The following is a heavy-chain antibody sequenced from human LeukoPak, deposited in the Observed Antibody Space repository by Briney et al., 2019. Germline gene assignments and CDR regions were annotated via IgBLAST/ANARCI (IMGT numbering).Heavy chain of an antibody. CDR1: GYTFTGYY. J-gene: IGHJ4*02. Sequence: ASVKVSCKATGYTFTGYYMHWVRQAPGQGLEWMGWINPDSGGTNYAQKFQGRVTMTRDTSISTAYMELSRLRSDDTAIYYCARDYASLGSGDFDYWGQGTLVTVSS. V-gene: IGHV1-2*02. CDR2: INPDSGGT. CDR3: ARDYASLGSGDFDY. D-gene: IGHD3-10*01.